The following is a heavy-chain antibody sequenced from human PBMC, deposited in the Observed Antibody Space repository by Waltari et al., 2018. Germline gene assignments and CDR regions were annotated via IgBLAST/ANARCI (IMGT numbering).Heavy chain of an antibody. J-gene: IGHJ3*01. D-gene: IGHD1-1*01. Sequence: QVQLVESGGGVVQSGGSLRLSCAASGFTLSARGMHWVRQAPGKGLEWVAFISYEGSDKVFGVSVKGRFTISRDNAKNTVSLLMNSLKSEDTAVYYCATTIISPGAFDVWGQGTMVSVSS. V-gene: IGHV3-30*03. CDR2: ISYEGSDK. CDR3: ATTIISPGAFDV. CDR1: GFTLSARG.